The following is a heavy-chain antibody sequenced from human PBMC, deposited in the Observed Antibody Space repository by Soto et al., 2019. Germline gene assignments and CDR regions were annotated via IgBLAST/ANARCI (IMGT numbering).Heavy chain of an antibody. D-gene: IGHD2-8*02. Sequence: PSETLSLTCTVSCGSVSSGSYYWSWIRQPPGKGLEWIGYIYYSGSTNYNPSLKSRVTISVDTSKNQFSLKLSSVTAADTAVYYCARAREALYGGYYFDYWGQGTLVTVSS. CDR1: CGSVSSGSYY. CDR2: IYYSGST. CDR3: ARAREALYGGYYFDY. J-gene: IGHJ4*02. V-gene: IGHV4-61*01.